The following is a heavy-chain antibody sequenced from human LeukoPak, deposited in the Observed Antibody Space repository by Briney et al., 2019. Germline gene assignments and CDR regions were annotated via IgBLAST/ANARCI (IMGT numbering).Heavy chain of an antibody. CDR1: GYTFTSYG. Sequence: SVKVSCKASGYTFTSYGISWVRQAPGQGLEWMGRIIPILGIANYAQKFQGRVTITADKSTSTAYMELSSLRSEDTAVYYCASGAYGSGSYSPWGQGTLVTVSS. CDR2: IIPILGIA. V-gene: IGHV1-69*04. J-gene: IGHJ4*02. CDR3: ASGAYGSGSYSP. D-gene: IGHD3-10*01.